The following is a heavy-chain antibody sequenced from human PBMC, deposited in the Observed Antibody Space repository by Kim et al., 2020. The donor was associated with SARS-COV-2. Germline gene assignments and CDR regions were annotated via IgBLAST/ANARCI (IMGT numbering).Heavy chain of an antibody. D-gene: IGHD5-12*01. CDR3: ATTVVATQNNWFDP. J-gene: IGHJ5*02. Sequence: AASGKGRFTISRDNAKNSLYLQMNSLRAEDTAVYYCATTVVATQNNWFDPWGQGTLVTVSS. V-gene: IGHV3-11*06.